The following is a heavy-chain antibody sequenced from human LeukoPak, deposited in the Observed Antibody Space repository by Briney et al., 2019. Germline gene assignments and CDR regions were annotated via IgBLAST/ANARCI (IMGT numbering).Heavy chain of an antibody. J-gene: IGHJ4*02. D-gene: IGHD4-17*01. CDR1: GFTFSSYG. Sequence: PGGSLRLSCAASGFTFSSYGMHWVRQAPGKGLEWVAVIWYDGSNKYYADSVKGRFTISRDNSKDTLYLQMNSLRAEDTAVYYCAREAYGDAVFDYWGQGTLVTVSS. V-gene: IGHV3-33*01. CDR3: AREAYGDAVFDY. CDR2: IWYDGSNK.